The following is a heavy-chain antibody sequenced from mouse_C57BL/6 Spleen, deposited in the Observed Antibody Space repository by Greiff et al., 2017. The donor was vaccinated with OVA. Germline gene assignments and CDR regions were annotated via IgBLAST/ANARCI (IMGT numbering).Heavy chain of an antibody. CDR2: IDPSDSYT. V-gene: IGHV1-50*01. J-gene: IGHJ2*01. CDR3: ARYDYDHYYFDY. CDR1: GYTFTSYW. Sequence: QVQLQQPGAELVKPGASVKLSCKASGYTFTSYWMQWVKQRPGQGLEWIGEIDPSDSYTNYNQKFKGKATLTVDTSSSTAYMQLSSLTSEDSAVYYCARYDYDHYYFDYGGQGTTLTVSS. D-gene: IGHD2-4*01.